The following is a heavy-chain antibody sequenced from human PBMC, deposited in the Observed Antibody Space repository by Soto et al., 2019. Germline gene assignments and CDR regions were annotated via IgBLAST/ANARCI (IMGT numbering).Heavy chain of an antibody. D-gene: IGHD2-2*01. Sequence: QVQLQESGPGLVKPSQTLSLTCTVSGGSISSGGYYWSWIRQHPGKGLEWIGYIYYSGSTYYNPSLKSRVTISVDTSKNQFSLKLSSVTAADTAVYYWARKDIVVVPAAVGSRAFDIWGQGTMVTVSS. CDR3: ARKDIVVVPAAVGSRAFDI. CDR1: GGSISSGGYY. J-gene: IGHJ3*02. V-gene: IGHV4-31*03. CDR2: IYYSGST.